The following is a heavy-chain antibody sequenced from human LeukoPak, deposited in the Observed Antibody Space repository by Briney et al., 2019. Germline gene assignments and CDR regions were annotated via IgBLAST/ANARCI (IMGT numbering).Heavy chain of an antibody. V-gene: IGHV3-23*01. J-gene: IGHJ3*02. Sequence: GGSLRLSCAASGLTFSSFAMSWVRQAPGKGLEWVSVVSGSGGSTYYADSVKGRFTISRDNSQNTLYLQMNSLRAEDTAVYYCANTYYYDSSGYYNDAFDIWGQGTMVTVSS. D-gene: IGHD3-22*01. CDR1: GLTFSSFA. CDR3: ANTYYYDSSGYYNDAFDI. CDR2: VSGSGGST.